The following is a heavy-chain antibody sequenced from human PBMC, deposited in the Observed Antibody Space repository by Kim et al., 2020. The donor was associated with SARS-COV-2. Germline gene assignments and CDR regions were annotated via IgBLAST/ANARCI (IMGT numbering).Heavy chain of an antibody. V-gene: IGHV1-24*01. CDR3: ATGTTVRMGPTDAFDI. J-gene: IGHJ3*02. Sequence: ASVKVSCKVSGYTLTELSMHWVRQAPGKGLEWMGGFDPEDGETIYAQKFQGRVTMTEDTSTDTAYMELSSLRSEDTAVYYCATGTTVRMGPTDAFDIWGQGTMVTVSS. D-gene: IGHD4-17*01. CDR1: GYTLTELS. CDR2: FDPEDGET.